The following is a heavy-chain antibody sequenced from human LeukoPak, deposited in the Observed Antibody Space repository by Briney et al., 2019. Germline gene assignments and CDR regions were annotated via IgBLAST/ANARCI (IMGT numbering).Heavy chain of an antibody. Sequence: SVKVSCKASGGTFSSYTISWVRQAPGQGREWMGRIIPILGIANYAQKFQGRVTITADTSTSTAYIELSSLRSEDTAAYYSASYDSSGYYNSLFFDYCGQGPLVTVSS. V-gene: IGHV1-69*02. J-gene: IGHJ4*02. CDR1: GGTFSSYT. D-gene: IGHD3-22*01. CDR3: ASYDSSGYYNSLFFDY. CDR2: IIPILGIA.